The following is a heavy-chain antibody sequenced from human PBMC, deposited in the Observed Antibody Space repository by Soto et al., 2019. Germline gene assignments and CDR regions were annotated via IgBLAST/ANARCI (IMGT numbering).Heavy chain of an antibody. CDR3: ARGYCSSTSCGFDY. CDR2: ISSSSSTI. J-gene: IGHJ4*02. CDR1: GFTFSSYS. V-gene: IGHV3-48*01. D-gene: IGHD2-2*01. Sequence: PGGSLRLSCAASGFTFSSYSMNWVRQAPGKGLEWVSYISSSSSTIYYADSVKGRFTISRDNAKNSLYLQMNSLRAEDTAVYYCARGYCSSTSCGFDYWGQGTLVTVSS.